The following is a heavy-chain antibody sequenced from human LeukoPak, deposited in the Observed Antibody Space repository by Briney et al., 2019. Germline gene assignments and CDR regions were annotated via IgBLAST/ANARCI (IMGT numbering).Heavy chain of an antibody. V-gene: IGHV1-2*06. Sequence: GASVTVSCKASGYTFTGYYMHWVRQAPGQGLEWMGRINPNSGGTNYAQKFQGRVTMTRDTSISTAYMELSRLRSDDTAVYYCARGGVAHYYDSSGYYYSRDNWFDPWGQGTLVTVSS. CDR1: GYTFTGYY. CDR2: INPNSGGT. J-gene: IGHJ5*02. CDR3: ARGGVAHYYDSSGYYYSRDNWFDP. D-gene: IGHD3-22*01.